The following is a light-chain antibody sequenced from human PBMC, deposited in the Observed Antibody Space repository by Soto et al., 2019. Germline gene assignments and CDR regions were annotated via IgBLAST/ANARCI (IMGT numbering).Light chain of an antibody. J-gene: IGKJ1*01. Sequence: VLTQSPGTLSLSPGERATVSCRASQSVSSNLSWYQQKPGQSPRLLIYGASTRATGIPARFSGSGSGTEFTLTISLLQSEDFAVYYCQQYINLWTFGQGTNVDI. CDR3: QQYINLWT. CDR2: GAS. V-gene: IGKV3-15*01. CDR1: QSVSSN.